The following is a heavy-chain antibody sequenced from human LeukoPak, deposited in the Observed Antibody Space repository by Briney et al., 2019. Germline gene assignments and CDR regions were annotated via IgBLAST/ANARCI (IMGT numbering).Heavy chain of an antibody. Sequence: GGSLRLSCAASGFTFEDFSMHWVRQVPGKGLEWISLIDWDGGITYYADSVKGRFTVSRDNSKSSLYLHLNSLTPEDTTFYYCAKDSFVATTSYLDSWGQGTLVTVSS. CDR3: AKDSFVATTSYLDS. D-gene: IGHD1-26*01. J-gene: IGHJ4*02. CDR2: IDWDGGIT. V-gene: IGHV3-43*01. CDR1: GFTFEDFS.